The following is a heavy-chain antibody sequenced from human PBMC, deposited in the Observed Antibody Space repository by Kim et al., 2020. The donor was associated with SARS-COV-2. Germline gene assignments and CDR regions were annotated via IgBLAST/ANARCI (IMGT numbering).Heavy chain of an antibody. CDR3: AREQLVGNYYYGMDV. D-gene: IGHD6-13*01. CDR1: GYTFTSYG. V-gene: IGHV1-18*04. Sequence: ASVKVSCKASGYTFTSYGISWVRQAPGQGLEWMGWISAYNGNTNYAQKLQGRVTMTTDTSTSTAYMELRSLRSDDTAVYYCAREQLVGNYYYGMDVWGQGPTVTVSS. J-gene: IGHJ6*02. CDR2: ISAYNGNT.